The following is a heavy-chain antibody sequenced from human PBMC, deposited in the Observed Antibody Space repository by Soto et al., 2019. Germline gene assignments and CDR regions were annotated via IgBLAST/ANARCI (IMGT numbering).Heavy chain of an antibody. J-gene: IGHJ5*02. V-gene: IGHV1-8*01. CDR1: GYTFTSYD. D-gene: IGHD3-10*01. CDR3: ARLGPYGSESYSFRYNRFDP. Sequence: ASVKVSCKASGYTFTSYDINWVRQATGQGLEWMGWMNPNSGNTGYAQKFQGRVTMTRNTSISTAYMELNSLRGEDTAMYYCARLGPYGSESYSFRYNRFDPWGQGTQVNVSS. CDR2: MNPNSGNT.